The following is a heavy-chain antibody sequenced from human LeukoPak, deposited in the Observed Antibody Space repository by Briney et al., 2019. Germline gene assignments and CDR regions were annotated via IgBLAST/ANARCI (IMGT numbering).Heavy chain of an antibody. CDR3: ARDEGYSSSSYFDY. J-gene: IGHJ4*02. D-gene: IGHD6-6*01. CDR2: INWNGGST. V-gene: IGHV3-20*04. CDR1: GFTFDDYG. Sequence: PGGSLRLSCAASGFTFDDYGMSWARHAPGKGLEWVSGINWNGGSTGYADSVKGRFTISRDNAKNSLYLQMNSLRAEDTALYYCARDEGYSSSSYFDYWGQGTLVTVSS.